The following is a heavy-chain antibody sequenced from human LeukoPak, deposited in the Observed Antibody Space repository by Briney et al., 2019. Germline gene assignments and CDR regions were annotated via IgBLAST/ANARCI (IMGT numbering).Heavy chain of an antibody. V-gene: IGHV3-11*01. CDR3: ARARSGYCSGGSCLGFDP. CDR2: TSSCGRTI. D-gene: IGHD2-15*01. J-gene: IGHJ5*02. CDR1: GFTFRDYY. Sequence: GGSLRLSCAASGFTFRDYYMSWIRQAPGKGLEWVSYTSSCGRTIYYADSVKGQFTISRDKAKNSLYLQINNLRAEDTAVYYCARARSGYCSGGSCLGFDPWGQGTLVTVSS.